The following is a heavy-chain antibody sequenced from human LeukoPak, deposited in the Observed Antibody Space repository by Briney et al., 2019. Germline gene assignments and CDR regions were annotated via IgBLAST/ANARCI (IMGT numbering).Heavy chain of an antibody. D-gene: IGHD3-3*01. J-gene: IGHJ6*03. CDR1: GFTFSSYE. CDR2: ISSSSSYI. Sequence: GGSLRLSCAASGFTFSSYEMNWVRQAPGKGLEWVSSISSSSSYIYYADSVKGRFTISRDNAKNSLYLQMNSLRAEDTAVYYCARDMYYDFWSGHNRPHYYMDVWGKGTTVTVS. CDR3: ARDMYYDFWSGHNRPHYYMDV. V-gene: IGHV3-21*01.